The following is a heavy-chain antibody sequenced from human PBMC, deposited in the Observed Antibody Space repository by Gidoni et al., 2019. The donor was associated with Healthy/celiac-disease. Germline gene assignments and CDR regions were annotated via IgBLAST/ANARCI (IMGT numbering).Heavy chain of an antibody. CDR3: ARRRRAPAGSPFDY. Sequence: GLEWIGEINHSGSTNYNPSLKSRVTISVDTSKNQFSLKLSSVTAADTAVYYCARRRRAPAGSPFDYWGQGTLVTVSS. CDR2: INHSGST. D-gene: IGHD6-13*01. V-gene: IGHV4-34*01. J-gene: IGHJ4*02.